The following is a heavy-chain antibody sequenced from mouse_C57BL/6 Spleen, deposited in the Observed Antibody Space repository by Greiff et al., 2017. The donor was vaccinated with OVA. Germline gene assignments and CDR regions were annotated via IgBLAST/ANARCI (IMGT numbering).Heavy chain of an antibody. V-gene: IGHV5-9*01. Sequence: EVKLVESGGGLVKPGGSLKLSCAASGFTFSSYTMSWVRQTPEKRLEWVATISGGGGNTYYPDSVKGRFTISRDNAKNTLYLQMSSLRSEDTALYYCARQALDYGGFAYWGQGTLVTVSA. J-gene: IGHJ3*01. CDR2: ISGGGGNT. D-gene: IGHD2-4*01. CDR1: GFTFSSYT. CDR3: ARQALDYGGFAY.